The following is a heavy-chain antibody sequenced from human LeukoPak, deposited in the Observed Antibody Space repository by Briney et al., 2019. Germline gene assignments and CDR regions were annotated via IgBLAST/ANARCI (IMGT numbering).Heavy chain of an antibody. J-gene: IGHJ4*02. V-gene: IGHV3-21*01. D-gene: IGHD3-10*01. CDR1: GFTFSSYS. CDR3: ARVGTMVRGYDY. CDR2: ISSSSSYI. Sequence: GGSLRLSFAASGFTFSSYSMNWVRQAPGKGLEWVSSISSSSSYIYYADSVKGRFTISRDNAKNSLYLQMNSLRAEDTAVYYCARVGTMVRGYDYWGQGTLVTVSS.